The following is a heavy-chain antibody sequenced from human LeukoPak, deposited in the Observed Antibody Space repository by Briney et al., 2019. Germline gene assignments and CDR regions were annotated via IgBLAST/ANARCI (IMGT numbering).Heavy chain of an antibody. D-gene: IGHD4-11*01. CDR3: ARQVDYRRYYFDY. J-gene: IGHJ4*02. V-gene: IGHV1-18*01. Sequence: ASVKVSCKASGYTFSNYGFSWLRQAPGQGLEWMGWISAYDGNTNYAQSLQGRVTMTTDTSTSTAYMELRSLRSDDTAVYYCARQVDYRRYYFDYWGQGTLVTVSS. CDR1: GYTFSNYG. CDR2: ISAYDGNT.